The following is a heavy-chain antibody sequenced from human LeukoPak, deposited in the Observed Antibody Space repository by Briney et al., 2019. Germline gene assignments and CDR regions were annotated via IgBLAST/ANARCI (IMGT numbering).Heavy chain of an antibody. D-gene: IGHD4/OR15-4a*01. J-gene: IGHJ4*02. Sequence: GGSLRLSCVASGFTFSTDRRNWVRQAPGKGLEWVSTIYSGSDYLYYADSVRGRFTISRDNAKNSLYLQMNSLRVEDTAVYYCARDLPVSGAYHNFDCWGQGTLVTVSS. CDR3: ARDLPVSGAYHNFDC. CDR1: GFTFSTDR. V-gene: IGHV3-21*01. CDR2: IYSGSDYL.